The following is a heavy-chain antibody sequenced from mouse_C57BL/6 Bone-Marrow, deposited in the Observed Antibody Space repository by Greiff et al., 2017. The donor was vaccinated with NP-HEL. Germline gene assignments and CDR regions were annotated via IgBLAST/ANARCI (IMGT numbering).Heavy chain of an antibody. CDR1: GYEFSNYW. Sequence: VQLQQSGAELVKPGASVKISCKASGYEFSNYWMNWVKQRPGKGLEWIGQIYPGDGDTNYNGKFKDKATLTADKSSSTAYMQLSRLTAEDSSVYFCARGAYWGQGTLVTVSA. V-gene: IGHV1-80*01. CDR2: IYPGDGDT. J-gene: IGHJ3*01. CDR3: ARGAY.